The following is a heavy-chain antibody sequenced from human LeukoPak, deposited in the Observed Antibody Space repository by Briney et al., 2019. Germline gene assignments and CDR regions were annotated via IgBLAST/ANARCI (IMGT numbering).Heavy chain of an antibody. J-gene: IGHJ4*02. CDR1: GFTFSSYA. CDR3: ANPITIFGVVTSFDY. D-gene: IGHD3-3*01. V-gene: IGHV3-23*01. CDR2: ISGSGGST. Sequence: GGSLRLSCAASGFTFSSYAMSWVRQAPGKGLEWVSAISGSGGSTYYADSVKGRFTISRDNSKNTMYLQMNSLRAEDTAVYYCANPITIFGVVTSFDYWGQGTLVTVSS.